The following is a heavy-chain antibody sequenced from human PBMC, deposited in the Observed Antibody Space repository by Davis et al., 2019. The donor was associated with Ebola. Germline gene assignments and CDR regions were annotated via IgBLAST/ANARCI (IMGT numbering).Heavy chain of an antibody. CDR2: ISGSGGST. Sequence: PGGSLRLSCAASGFTFSSYAMSWVRQAPGKGLEWVSAISGSGGSTYYADSVKGRFTISRDNSKNTLYLQMNSLRAEDTAVYYCAKYRYSSSWPPQEGDYWGQGTLVTVSS. CDR1: GFTFSSYA. J-gene: IGHJ4*02. CDR3: AKYRYSSSWPPQEGDY. V-gene: IGHV3-23*01. D-gene: IGHD6-13*01.